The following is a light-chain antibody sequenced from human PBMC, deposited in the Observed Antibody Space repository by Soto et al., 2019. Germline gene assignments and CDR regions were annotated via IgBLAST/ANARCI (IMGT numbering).Light chain of an antibody. Sequence: QSVLTQPTAVSGSPGQSIAISCTGNHNDIGTYDYVSWYQQHPGRAPRLLIHAVTSRPSGISGRFSASKSGLTASLTISGLQPEDEADYYCSSFTSNRIYVFGPGTKVTVL. CDR1: HNDIGTYDY. J-gene: IGLJ1*01. V-gene: IGLV2-14*03. CDR3: SSFTSNRIYV. CDR2: AVT.